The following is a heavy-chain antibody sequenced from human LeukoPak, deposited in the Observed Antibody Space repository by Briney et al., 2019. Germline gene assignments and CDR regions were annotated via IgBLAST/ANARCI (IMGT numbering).Heavy chain of an antibody. J-gene: IGHJ4*02. CDR1: GFSLSTSGMC. CDR3: ARTPKYYDYVWGSYRLYFDY. D-gene: IGHD3-16*02. V-gene: IGHV2-70*11. Sequence: SGPTLVNPTQTLTLTCTFSGFSLSTSGMCVSWIRQPPGKALEWLARIDWDDDKYYSTSLKTRLTISKDTSKNQVVLTMTNMDPVDTATYYCARTPKYYDYVWGSYRLYFDYWGQGTLVTVSS. CDR2: IDWDDDK.